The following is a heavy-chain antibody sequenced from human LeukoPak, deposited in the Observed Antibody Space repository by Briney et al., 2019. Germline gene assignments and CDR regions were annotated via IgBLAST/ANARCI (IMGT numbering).Heavy chain of an antibody. CDR1: GFTFSTYA. CDR2: MTVTGSGGAT. V-gene: IGHV3-23*01. Sequence: GGSLRLSCEASGFTFSTYAMMWVRQAPGKGLEWVSAMTVTGSGGATQYADSVKGRFTISRDDSKNTLYLQMNSLRAEDTAVYYCARVPGIAAASECDYWGQGTLVTVSS. D-gene: IGHD6-13*01. CDR3: ARVPGIAAASECDY. J-gene: IGHJ4*02.